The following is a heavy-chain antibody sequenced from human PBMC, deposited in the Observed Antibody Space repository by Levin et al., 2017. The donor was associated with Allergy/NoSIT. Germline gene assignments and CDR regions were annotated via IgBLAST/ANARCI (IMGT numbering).Heavy chain of an antibody. J-gene: IGHJ4*02. CDR1: GGTFSSYA. CDR2: IIPIFGTA. Sequence: TGGSLRLSCKASGGTFSSYAISWVRQAPGQGLERMGGIIPIFGTANYAQKFQGRVTITADESTSTAYMELSSLRSEDTAVYYCASPLTTFGYFDYWGQGTLVTVSS. D-gene: IGHD3-10*02. V-gene: IGHV1-69*01. CDR3: ASPLTTFGYFDY.